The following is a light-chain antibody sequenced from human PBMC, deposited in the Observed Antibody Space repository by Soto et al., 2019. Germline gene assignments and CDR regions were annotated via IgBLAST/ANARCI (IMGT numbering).Light chain of an antibody. V-gene: IGLV2-23*01. Sequence: QSALTQPPSVSGSPGQSITISCTGTSSDIGGYNHVSWYQQHPGKAPKLLIYEGIKRPSGVPDRFSGSKSGNTASLTISGLQAEDEADYYCRSYAGSSTCVFGAGTKLTVL. CDR1: SSDIGGYNH. CDR2: EGI. J-gene: IGLJ3*02. CDR3: RSYAGSSTCV.